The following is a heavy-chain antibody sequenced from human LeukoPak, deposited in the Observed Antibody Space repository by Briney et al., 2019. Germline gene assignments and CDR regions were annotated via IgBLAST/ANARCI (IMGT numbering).Heavy chain of an antibody. CDR1: GFTFSSYW. Sequence: GGSLRLSCAASGFTFSSYWMSWVRQAPGKGLEWVADINQDGSGKYYVDSVKGRFTISRDNAKNSLYLQMNSLRAEDTAVFYCARPAVEYCSSTSRHNYFEYWGQGTLVTVSS. CDR3: ARPAVEYCSSTSRHNYFEY. V-gene: IGHV3-7*01. J-gene: IGHJ4*02. D-gene: IGHD2-2*01. CDR2: INQDGSGK.